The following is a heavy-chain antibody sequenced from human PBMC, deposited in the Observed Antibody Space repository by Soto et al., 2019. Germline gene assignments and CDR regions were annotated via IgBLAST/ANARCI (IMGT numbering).Heavy chain of an antibody. CDR3: ARTVTNPSYYYYLDV. D-gene: IGHD4-17*01. Sequence: QVQLQESGPGLVKPSETLSLTCTVSGGSISSYYWSWIRQPPGKGLEWLGYISYSGSTNYNPSLRSRVTIAVDTSKNQFALKLSSVTAADTAVYYGARTVTNPSYYYYLDVWGKGTTVTVSS. V-gene: IGHV4-59*01. J-gene: IGHJ6*03. CDR2: ISYSGST. CDR1: GGSISSYY.